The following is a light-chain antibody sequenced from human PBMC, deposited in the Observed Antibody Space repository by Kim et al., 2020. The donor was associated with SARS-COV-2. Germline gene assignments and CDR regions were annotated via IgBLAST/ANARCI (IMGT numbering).Light chain of an antibody. Sequence: SSELTQDPAVSVALGQTVTITCQGDGLRVYYASWYQQKPGQAPLLVIYGKNSRPSEIPDRFSGSSSGNTASLTITGAQAEDEADYYCNSRDNSGYYVVFGGGTQLTVL. CDR2: GKN. J-gene: IGLJ2*01. V-gene: IGLV3-19*01. CDR3: NSRDNSGYYVV. CDR1: GLRVYY.